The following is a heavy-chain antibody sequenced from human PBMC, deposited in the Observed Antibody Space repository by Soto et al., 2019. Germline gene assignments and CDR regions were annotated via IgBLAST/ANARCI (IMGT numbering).Heavy chain of an antibody. CDR3: ASPSGSYSGGMDV. CDR2: ISGSGGST. D-gene: IGHD1-26*01. J-gene: IGHJ6*02. V-gene: IGHV3-23*01. CDR1: GFTFSSYA. Sequence: GESLKISCAASGFTFSSYAMSWVRQAPGKGLEWVSAISGSGGSTYYADSVKGRFTISRDNSKNTLYLQMNSLRAEDTAVYYCASPSGSYSGGMDVWGQGTTVTVSS.